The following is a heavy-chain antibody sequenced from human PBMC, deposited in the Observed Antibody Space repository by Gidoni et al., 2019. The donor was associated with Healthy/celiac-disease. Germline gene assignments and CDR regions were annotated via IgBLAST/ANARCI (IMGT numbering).Heavy chain of an antibody. CDR3: ARDHRIRVATLSGMDV. Sequence: QVQLQQWGAGRLKPSETLSRTCAVDGGSLSGYYWSWIRQPPGKGLEWIGEINHSGSTNYNPSLKSRVTISVDTSKNQFSLKLSSVTAADTAVYYCARDHRIRVATLSGMDVWGKGTTVTVSS. CDR1: GGSLSGYY. D-gene: IGHD2-15*01. V-gene: IGHV4-34*01. CDR2: INHSGST. J-gene: IGHJ6*04.